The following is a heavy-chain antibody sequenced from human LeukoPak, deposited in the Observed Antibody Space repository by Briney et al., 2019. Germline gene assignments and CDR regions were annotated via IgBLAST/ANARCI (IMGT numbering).Heavy chain of an antibody. CDR3: ATEGTDGRGSFGWFDA. CDR1: GFTFSTYW. J-gene: IGHJ5*02. D-gene: IGHD3-10*01. V-gene: IGHV3-7*01. Sequence: PGGSLRLSCGASGFTFSTYWMTWVRQAPGKGLEWVANIKEDGTPSYYVDSVKGRFTISRDNAKNSLFLQLNSLRAEDTAVYYCATEGTDGRGSFGWFDAWGQGTLVTVSS. CDR2: IKEDGTPS.